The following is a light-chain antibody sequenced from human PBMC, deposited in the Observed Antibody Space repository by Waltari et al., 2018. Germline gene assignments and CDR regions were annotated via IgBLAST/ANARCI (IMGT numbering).Light chain of an antibody. CDR3: QSYDNSLSGAWV. Sequence: QSVLTQPPSLSGAPGQRVTISCTGSSSNLGSGYDVHWYQQLPGTAPKLLIYGNKIRPSGVPDRFSGSRSGTSASLAITGLQAEDEADYYCQSYDNSLSGAWVFGGGTKLTVL. J-gene: IGLJ3*02. V-gene: IGLV1-40*01. CDR1: SSNLGSGYD. CDR2: GNK.